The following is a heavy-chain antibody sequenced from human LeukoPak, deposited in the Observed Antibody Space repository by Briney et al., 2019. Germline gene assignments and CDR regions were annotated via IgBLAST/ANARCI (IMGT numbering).Heavy chain of an antibody. CDR3: ARGFMTTVTTAVYYFDY. V-gene: IGHV4-34*01. Sequence: SETLSLTCAVYGGSFSGYYWSWVRQPPGKGLEWSGEINHSGSTNYNPSLKSRVTISVDTSENQFSLKLSSVTAADTAVYYCARGFMTTVTTAVYYFDYWGQGTLVTVSS. J-gene: IGHJ4*02. CDR2: INHSGST. D-gene: IGHD4-17*01. CDR1: GGSFSGYY.